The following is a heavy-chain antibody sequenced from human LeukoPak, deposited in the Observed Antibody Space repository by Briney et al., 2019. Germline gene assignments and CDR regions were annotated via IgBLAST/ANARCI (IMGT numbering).Heavy chain of an antibody. Sequence: SXSSYYXSWLRQPPGRGLEGIGYIHTRGTTNYNPSLNIRVTISVDTSENQFSLKLSSVTAADTAVYFCARLTRLSTSPHRYYFDYWGQGTLVTVSS. CDR3: ARLTRLSTSPHRYYFDY. J-gene: IGHJ4*02. CDR2: IHTRGTT. V-gene: IGHV4-4*09. D-gene: IGHD6-6*01. CDR1: SXSSYY.